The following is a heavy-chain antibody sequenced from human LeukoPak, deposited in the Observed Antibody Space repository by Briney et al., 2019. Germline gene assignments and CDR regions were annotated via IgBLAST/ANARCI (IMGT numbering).Heavy chain of an antibody. CDR2: IYSGGST. D-gene: IGHD1-26*01. J-gene: IGHJ3*02. CDR1: GFTVSSNY. CDR3: ARGGSYPNDPFDI. Sequence: QPGGSLRLSCAASGFTVSSNYMSWVRQAPGKGLEWVSVIYSGGSTYYADSVKGRFTISRDNSKNTLFLQMNSLRAEDTAVYYCARGGSYPNDPFDIWGQGTMVTV. V-gene: IGHV3-53*01.